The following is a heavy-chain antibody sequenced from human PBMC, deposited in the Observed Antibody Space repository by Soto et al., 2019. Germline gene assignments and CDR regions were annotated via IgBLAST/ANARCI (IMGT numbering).Heavy chain of an antibody. J-gene: IGHJ6*02. Sequence: SETLSLTCAVYGGSFSGYDWSWFRQPPGKGLEWIGEINHSGSTNYNPSLKSRVTISVDTSKNQFSLKLSSVTAADTAVYYCARVDRALWLLRYYGMDVWGQGTTVTVSS. CDR2: INHSGST. CDR3: ARVDRALWLLRYYGMDV. V-gene: IGHV4-34*01. CDR1: GGSFSGYD. D-gene: IGHD5-18*01.